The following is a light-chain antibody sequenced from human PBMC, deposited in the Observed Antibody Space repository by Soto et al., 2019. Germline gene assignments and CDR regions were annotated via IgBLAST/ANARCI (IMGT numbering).Light chain of an antibody. V-gene: IGKV3-20*01. CDR1: QSVRSSY. CDR3: QQYSSSLMYT. J-gene: IGKJ2*01. Sequence: DIVLTQSPGTLSLSPGERATLSCRASQSVRSSYLAWYHQKPGQAPRLLIYDASSRATGIPDRFSGSGSGTDFILTISRLEPENFAVYYCQQYSSSLMYTFGQGTKLEIK. CDR2: DAS.